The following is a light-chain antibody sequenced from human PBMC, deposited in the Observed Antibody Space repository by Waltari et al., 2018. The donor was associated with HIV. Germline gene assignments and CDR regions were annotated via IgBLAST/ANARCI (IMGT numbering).Light chain of an antibody. CDR2: NTD. Sequence: SCSGSSSNVGSNPVNWYQQLPGTAPKLLIYNTDHRPSGVPDRFSGSRSGTSASLAFSGLQSEDEADYYCATWDDRLNGVIFGGGTKLTVL. CDR1: SSNVGSNP. CDR3: ATWDDRLNGVI. V-gene: IGLV1-44*01. J-gene: IGLJ2*01.